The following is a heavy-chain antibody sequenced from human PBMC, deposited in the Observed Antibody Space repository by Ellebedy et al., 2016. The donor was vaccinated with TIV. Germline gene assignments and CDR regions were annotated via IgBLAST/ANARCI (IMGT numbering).Heavy chain of an antibody. V-gene: IGHV1-69*13. D-gene: IGHD3-10*01. Sequence: ASVKVSCKASGYTFTTYAISWVRQAPGQGLEWMGGIIPIFGTANYAQKFQGRVTITADESTSTVYMEVSSLTSEDSAVYYCAGDLLTGRTLPHYWGQGTLVTVSS. CDR2: IIPIFGTA. J-gene: IGHJ4*02. CDR1: GYTFTTYA. CDR3: AGDLLTGRTLPHY.